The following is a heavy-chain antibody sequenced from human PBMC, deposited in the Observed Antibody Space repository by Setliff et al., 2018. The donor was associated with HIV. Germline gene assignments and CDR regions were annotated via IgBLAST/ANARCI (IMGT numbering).Heavy chain of an antibody. V-gene: IGHV4-34*01. Sequence: SETLSLTCAVYGGSFSGYYWSWIRQPPGKGLEWIGEINHSGSINYNPSLKSRVTISVDTSKNQFSLKLTSVTAADTAVFYCARVSRYCSGIGCYSFSYDYYMDVWGKGTTVTVSS. CDR2: INHSGSI. D-gene: IGHD2-15*01. CDR1: GGSFSGYY. CDR3: ARVSRYCSGIGCYSFSYDYYMDV. J-gene: IGHJ6*03.